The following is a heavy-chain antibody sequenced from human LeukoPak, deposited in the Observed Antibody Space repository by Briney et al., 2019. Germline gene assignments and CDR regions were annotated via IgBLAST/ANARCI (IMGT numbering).Heavy chain of an antibody. J-gene: IGHJ4*02. CDR2: ISGSGGST. CDR3: AKDSDFWSGPYYFDY. Sequence: GGSLRLSCAASGFTFSGYAMSWVRQAPGKGLEWVSAISGSGGSTYYADSVKGRFTISRDNSKNTLYLQMNSLRAEDTAVYYCAKDSDFWSGPYYFDYWGQGTLVTVSS. CDR1: GFTFSGYA. D-gene: IGHD3-3*01. V-gene: IGHV3-23*01.